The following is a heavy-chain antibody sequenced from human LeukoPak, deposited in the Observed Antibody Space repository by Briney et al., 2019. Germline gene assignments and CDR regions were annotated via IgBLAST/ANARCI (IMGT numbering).Heavy chain of an antibody. J-gene: IGHJ4*02. Sequence: GGSLRLSCAASGFTFSDSTMHWVRQASGKGLEWVGRIRSKANSYATAYAASVEGRFTISRDDSKKSAYLQMNSLRTENTAVYYCSRAYDTSGYYYIDNWGQGTLVSASS. V-gene: IGHV3-73*01. CDR2: IRSKANSYAT. CDR1: GFTFSDST. D-gene: IGHD3-22*01. CDR3: SRAYDTSGYYYIDN.